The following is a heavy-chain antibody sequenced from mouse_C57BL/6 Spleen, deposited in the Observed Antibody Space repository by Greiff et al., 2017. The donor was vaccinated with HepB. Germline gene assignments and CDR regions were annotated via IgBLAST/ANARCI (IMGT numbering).Heavy chain of an antibody. D-gene: IGHD2-5*01. V-gene: IGHV1-76*01. CDR1: GYTFTDYY. CDR2: IYPGSGNT. CDR3: ANSNYDPWFAY. J-gene: IGHJ3*01. Sequence: VKLMESGAELVRPGASVKLSCKASGYTFTDYYINWVKQRPGQGLEWIARIYPGSGNTYYNEKFKGKATLTAEKSSSTAYMQLSSLTSEDSAVYFCANSNYDPWFAYWGQGTLVTVSA.